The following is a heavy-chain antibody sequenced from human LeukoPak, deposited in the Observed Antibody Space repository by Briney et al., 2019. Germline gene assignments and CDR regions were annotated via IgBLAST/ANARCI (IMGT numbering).Heavy chain of an antibody. Sequence: GGSLRLSCAASGFTFSSYAMHWVRQAPGKGLEWVAVISYDGSNKYYADSVKGRFTISRDNSKNTLYLQMNGLRAEDTAVYYCAKTGYSSSWYAGPFDYWGQGTLVTVYS. V-gene: IGHV3-30-3*02. CDR2: ISYDGSNK. J-gene: IGHJ4*02. CDR3: AKTGYSSSWYAGPFDY. D-gene: IGHD6-13*01. CDR1: GFTFSSYA.